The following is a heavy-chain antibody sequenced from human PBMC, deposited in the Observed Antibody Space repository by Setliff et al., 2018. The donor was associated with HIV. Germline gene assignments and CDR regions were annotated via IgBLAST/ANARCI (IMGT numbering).Heavy chain of an antibody. CDR3: ARDDTGGKGYWYFDL. CDR2: ISGTTNTI. Sequence: PGGSLRLSCTGSGFTFSDYNMNWVRQTPGKGLEWISYISGTTNTIYYADSVKGRFTISRDNSKNSLYLQMSSLRDEDTAVYYCARDDTGGKGYWYFDLWGRGTLVTVSS. CDR1: GFTFSDYN. D-gene: IGHD2-2*02. V-gene: IGHV3-48*02. J-gene: IGHJ2*01.